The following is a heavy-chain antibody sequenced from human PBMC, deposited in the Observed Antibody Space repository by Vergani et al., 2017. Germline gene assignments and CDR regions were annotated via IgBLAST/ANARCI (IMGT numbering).Heavy chain of an antibody. J-gene: IGHJ6*02. CDR3: ARHLAYCGGDCYPYYYGMDV. CDR2: IYYSGST. D-gene: IGHD2-21*02. CDR1: GGSISSSSYY. V-gene: IGHV4-39*01. Sequence: QLQLQESGPGLLKPSETLSLTCTVSGGSISSSSYYWGWIRQPPGKGLEWIGIIYYSGSTYYNTSLKSRVTISVYTSKNQFSLKLNSVTAADTAVYYCARHLAYCGGDCYPYYYGMDVWGQGTTVTVSS.